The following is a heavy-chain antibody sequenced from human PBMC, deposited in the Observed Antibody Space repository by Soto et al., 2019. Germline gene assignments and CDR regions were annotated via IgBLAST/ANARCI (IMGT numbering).Heavy chain of an antibody. CDR2: MNPNSGNT. CDR1: GYTFTSYD. D-gene: IGHD5-12*01. J-gene: IGHJ4*02. V-gene: IGHV1-8*01. Sequence: SVKVSCKASGYTFTSYDINWVRQATGQGLEWMGWMNPNSGNTGYAQKFQGRVTMTRNTSISTAYMELSSLRSEDTAGYYCSRVSSWLRKKFDYWGQGTLGTVSS. CDR3: SRVSSWLRKKFDY.